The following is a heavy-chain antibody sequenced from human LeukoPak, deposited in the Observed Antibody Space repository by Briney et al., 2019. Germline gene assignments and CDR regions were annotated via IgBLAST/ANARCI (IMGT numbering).Heavy chain of an antibody. D-gene: IGHD1-26*01. CDR3: AQSGSHPSFFDY. J-gene: IGHJ4*02. Sequence: GGSLRLSCAASGFTFSSYWMSWVRQAPGKGLEWVANIKQDGSEKYYVDSVKGRFTISRDNAKNSLYLQMSSLRAEDTAVYYCAQSGSHPSFFDYWGQGTLVTVSS. CDR2: IKQDGSEK. V-gene: IGHV3-7*01. CDR1: GFTFSSYW.